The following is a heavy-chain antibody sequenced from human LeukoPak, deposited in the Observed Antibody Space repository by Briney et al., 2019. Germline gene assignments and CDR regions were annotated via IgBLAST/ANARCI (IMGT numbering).Heavy chain of an antibody. J-gene: IGHJ6*03. CDR3: ARGSAQVWYYYYYYMDV. Sequence: ASVKVSCKASGYTFTSYDINWVRQATGQGLEWMGWMNPNSGNTGYAQKFQGRVTITRNTSISTAYMELSSLRSEDTAVCYCARGSAQVWYYYYYYMDVWGKGTTVTVSS. CDR1: GYTFTSYD. CDR2: MNPNSGNT. D-gene: IGHD2-15*01. V-gene: IGHV1-8*03.